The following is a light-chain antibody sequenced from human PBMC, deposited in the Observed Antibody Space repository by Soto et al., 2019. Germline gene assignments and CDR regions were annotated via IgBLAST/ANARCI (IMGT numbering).Light chain of an antibody. J-gene: IGKJ4*01. Sequence: EIVLTQAPATLSLSPGERATLSCRASQSVGDDLGWYQQKPGQAPRLLIYDASQRATGVPARFSASGSGTDFTLTISSLEPEDFAIYYCQQREDWPRAFGGGTKVE. V-gene: IGKV3-11*01. CDR3: QQREDWPRA. CDR2: DAS. CDR1: QSVGDD.